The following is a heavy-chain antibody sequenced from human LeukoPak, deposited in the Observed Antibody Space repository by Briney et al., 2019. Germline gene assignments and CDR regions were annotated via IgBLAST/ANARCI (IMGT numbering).Heavy chain of an antibody. V-gene: IGHV3-30-3*01. D-gene: IGHD5-18*01. Sequence: GRSLRLSCAASGLTFSSYAMHWVRQAPGKGLEWVAVISYDGSNKYYADSVKGRFTISRDNSKNTLYLQMNSLRAEDTAVYYCAREVDTDLEYFQHWGQGTLVTVSS. CDR3: AREVDTDLEYFQH. CDR1: GLTFSSYA. J-gene: IGHJ1*01. CDR2: ISYDGSNK.